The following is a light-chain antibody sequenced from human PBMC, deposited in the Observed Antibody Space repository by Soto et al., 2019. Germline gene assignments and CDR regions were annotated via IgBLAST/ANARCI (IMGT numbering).Light chain of an antibody. Sequence: DIQMTQSPSSLSASVGDRVTITCRASQSISNYLNWYQQKPGKAPKLLIYAASSLQSGVPSRFSGSGSGTDFTLTITSLHPEDFATYCCQQSYRTPWTFXRGTKVDIK. V-gene: IGKV1-39*01. CDR1: QSISNY. J-gene: IGKJ1*01. CDR2: AAS. CDR3: QQSYRTPWT.